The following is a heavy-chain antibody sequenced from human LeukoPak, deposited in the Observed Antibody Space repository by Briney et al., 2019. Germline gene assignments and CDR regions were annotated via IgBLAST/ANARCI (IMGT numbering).Heavy chain of an antibody. Sequence: SETLSLTCTVSGGSISSGSYYWSWIRQPAGKGLEWIGRIYTSGSTNYNPSLKSRVTISVDTSKNQFSLKLSAVTAADTAVYYCAGGPTTGYYYYMDVWGKGTTVTVSS. CDR1: GGSISSGSYY. V-gene: IGHV4-61*02. J-gene: IGHJ6*03. CDR2: IYTSGST. D-gene: IGHD3-9*01. CDR3: AGGPTTGYYYYMDV.